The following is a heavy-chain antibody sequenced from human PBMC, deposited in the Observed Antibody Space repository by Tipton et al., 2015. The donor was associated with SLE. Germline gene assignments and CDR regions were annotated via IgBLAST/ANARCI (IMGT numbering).Heavy chain of an antibody. D-gene: IGHD3-10*01. CDR3: ARDGSGRSRYYYGMDV. Sequence: TLSLTCTVSGGSISSYYWSWIRQPPGKGLEWIGYIYYIGSTYYNPSLKSRVTISVDTSKNQFSLKLSSVTAADTAVYYCARDGSGRSRYYYGMDVWGQGTTVTVSS. CDR2: IYYIGST. J-gene: IGHJ6*02. V-gene: IGHV4-59*12. CDR1: GGSISSYY.